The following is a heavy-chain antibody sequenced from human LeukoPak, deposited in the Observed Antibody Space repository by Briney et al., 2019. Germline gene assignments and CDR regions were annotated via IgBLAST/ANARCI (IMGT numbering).Heavy chain of an antibody. CDR3: AREEGLRYFD. J-gene: IGHJ4*02. D-gene: IGHD3-9*01. CDR1: GGSFSGYY. Sequence: PSETLSLTCAVYGGSFSGYYWSWIRQPPGKGLEWIGEINHSGSTNYNPSLKSRVTISVGTSKNQFSLKLSSVTAADTAVYYCAREEGLRYFDWGQGTLVTVSS. CDR2: INHSGST. V-gene: IGHV4-34*01.